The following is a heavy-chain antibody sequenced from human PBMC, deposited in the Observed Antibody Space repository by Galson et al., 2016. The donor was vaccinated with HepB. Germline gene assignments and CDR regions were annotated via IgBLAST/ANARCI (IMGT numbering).Heavy chain of an antibody. V-gene: IGHV4-34*01. CDR3: ARGPAYTSAWYTRAKEPPDS. CDR1: GGSFSDYC. Sequence: ETLSLTCAVYGGSFSDYCWSWIRQPPGKGLEWIGEINHSGSTNYNASLKSRVTLSVDTSKNQLSLKLNSVTASDTAVYYCARGPAYTSAWYTRAKEPPDSWGQGTLVTVSS. J-gene: IGHJ4*02. D-gene: IGHD6-19*01. CDR2: INHSGST.